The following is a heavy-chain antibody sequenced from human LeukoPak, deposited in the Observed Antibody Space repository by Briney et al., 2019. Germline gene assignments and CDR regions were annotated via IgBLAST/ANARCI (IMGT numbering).Heavy chain of an antibody. V-gene: IGHV4-34*01. CDR3: ARGSANIVVVPAAIRAAAHDY. D-gene: IGHD2-2*01. CDR1: GGSFSGYY. CDR2: INHSGST. J-gene: IGHJ4*02. Sequence: SSETLSLTCAVYGGSFSGYYWSWIRQPPGKGLEWIGEINHSGSTNYNPSLKSRATISVDTSKNQFSLKLSSVTAADTAVYYCARGSANIVVVPAAIRAAAHDYWGQGTLVTVSS.